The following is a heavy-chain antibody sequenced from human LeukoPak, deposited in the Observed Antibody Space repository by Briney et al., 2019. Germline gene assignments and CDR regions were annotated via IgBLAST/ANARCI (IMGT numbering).Heavy chain of an antibody. CDR2: IYYSGST. D-gene: IGHD3-10*01. J-gene: IGHJ5*02. CDR3: ARNRYYYGSGTYGVPNWFDP. V-gene: IGHV4-39*01. Sequence: SETLSLTCTVSGGSISSNSYYWGWIRQPPRKGLKWTGSIYYSGSTYYNPSLKSRVTISVDTSKNQFSLKLSSVTAADTAVYYCARNRYYYGSGTYGVPNWFDPWGQGTLVTVSS. CDR1: GGSISSNSYY.